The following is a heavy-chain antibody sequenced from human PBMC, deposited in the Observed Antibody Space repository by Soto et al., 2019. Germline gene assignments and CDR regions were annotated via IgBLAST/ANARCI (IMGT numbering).Heavy chain of an antibody. V-gene: IGHV4-39*07. CDR2: IYYSGST. J-gene: IGHJ5*02. CDR3: ARGLMKAWFEP. Sequence: SETLSLTCTVSGGSISSSSYYWGWIRQPPGKGLEWIGSIYYSGSTYYNPSLKSRVTISVDTSKNQFSLKLSSVTAADTAVYYCARGLMKAWFEPWGQGTLVTVSS. CDR1: GGSISSSSYY.